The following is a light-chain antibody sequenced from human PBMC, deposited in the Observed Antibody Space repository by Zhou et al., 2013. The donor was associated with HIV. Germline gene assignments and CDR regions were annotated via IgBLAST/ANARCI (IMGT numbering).Light chain of an antibody. Sequence: IVLTQSPATLSLSPGERATLSCRASQSVSNNFLAWYQQKPGQAPRLLIYGASSRVTGIPDRFSGSGSGTDFTLTITRLEPEDFALYYCQQYGGAFTFGGGTKVEIK. CDR2: GAS. J-gene: IGKJ4*01. V-gene: IGKV3-20*01. CDR1: QSVSNNF. CDR3: QQYGGAFT.